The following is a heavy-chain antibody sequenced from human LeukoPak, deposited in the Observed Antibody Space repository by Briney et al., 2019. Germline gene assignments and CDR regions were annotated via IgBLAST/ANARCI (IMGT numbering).Heavy chain of an antibody. D-gene: IGHD6-13*01. CDR1: GFTFSNYW. Sequence: SGGSLRLSCEASGFTFSNYWMGWVRQAPGKGLEWVANIKQDGSGKDYVDSVEGRFTISRDNAKSSLYLQMNSLRPQDTAVYYCAREISSWFRTEGRFDPWGQGTLVTVSS. J-gene: IGHJ5*02. CDR3: AREISSWFRTEGRFDP. CDR2: IKQDGSGK. V-gene: IGHV3-7*01.